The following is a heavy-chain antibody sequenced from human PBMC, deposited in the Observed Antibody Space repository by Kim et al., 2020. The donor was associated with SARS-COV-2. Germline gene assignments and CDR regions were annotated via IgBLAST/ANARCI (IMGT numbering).Heavy chain of an antibody. Sequence: SKTLSLTCAVYGGSFSGYYWSWIRQPPGKGLEWIGEINHSGSTNYNPSLKSRVTISVDTSKNQFSLKLSSVTAADTAVYYCARFRVTMIVGDGMDVWGQGTTVTVSS. CDR1: GGSFSGYY. D-gene: IGHD3-22*01. CDR2: INHSGST. CDR3: ARFRVTMIVGDGMDV. V-gene: IGHV4-34*01. J-gene: IGHJ6*02.